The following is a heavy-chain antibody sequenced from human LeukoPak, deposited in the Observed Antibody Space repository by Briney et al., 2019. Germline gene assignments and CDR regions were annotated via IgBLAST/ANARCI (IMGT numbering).Heavy chain of an antibody. J-gene: IGHJ6*03. D-gene: IGHD2-2*01. CDR2: IAYDGSAT. CDR3: GYCSTTSCSRYYYYYYYMDV. CDR1: GFTFSSYA. Sequence: GGSLRLSCAASGFTFSSYAMHWVRQAPGKGLEWVALIAYDGSATYYADSVKGRFTISRDNSKNMLYLQMNSLRAEDTAVYYCGYCSTTSCSRYYYYYYYMDVWGKGTTVTVSS. V-gene: IGHV3-30*04.